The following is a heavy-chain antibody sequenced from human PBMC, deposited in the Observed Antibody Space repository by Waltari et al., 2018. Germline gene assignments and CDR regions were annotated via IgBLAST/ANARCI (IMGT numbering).Heavy chain of an antibody. V-gene: IGHV3-30-3*01. CDR2: ISYDGSNN. CDR1: GFTFSSYA. J-gene: IGHJ5*02. D-gene: IGHD6-13*01. CDR3: ARASSSGFDP. Sequence: QVQLVESGGGVVQPGRSLRLSCAASGFTFSSYAMHWVRQAPGKGLEWVAVISYDGSNNYYADSVKGRFTISRDNSKNTLYLQMNSLRAEDTAVYYCARASSSGFDPWGQGTLVTVSS.